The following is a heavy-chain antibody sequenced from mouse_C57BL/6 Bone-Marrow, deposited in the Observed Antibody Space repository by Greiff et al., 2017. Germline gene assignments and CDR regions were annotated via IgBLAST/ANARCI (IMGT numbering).Heavy chain of an antibody. CDR3: ARYGYCILDY. D-gene: IGHD2-2*01. CDR1: GYTFTNYW. V-gene: IGHV1-63*01. J-gene: IGHJ2*01. CDR2: IYPGGGYT. Sequence: QVQLQQSGAELVRPGTSVKMSCKASGYTFTNYWIGWAKQRPGHGLEWIGDIYPGGGYTNYNEKFKGKATLTADKSSSTAYMQFSSLTSEDSAIYYCARYGYCILDYWGQGTTLTVSS.